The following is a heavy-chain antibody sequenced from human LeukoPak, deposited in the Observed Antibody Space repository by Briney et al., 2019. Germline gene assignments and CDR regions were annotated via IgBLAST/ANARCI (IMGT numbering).Heavy chain of an antibody. J-gene: IGHJ6*02. Sequence: GGSLRLSCAASGFTFSSYNMNWVRQAPGKGLEWVSFISSSSTYIYNADSVKGRFTISRDNAKNSLYLQMNSLRVEDTAVYYCARVLLWFGEALDYGMDVWGQGTTVAVSS. V-gene: IGHV3-21*01. CDR3: ARVLLWFGEALDYGMDV. CDR2: ISSSSTYI. D-gene: IGHD3-10*01. CDR1: GFTFSSYN.